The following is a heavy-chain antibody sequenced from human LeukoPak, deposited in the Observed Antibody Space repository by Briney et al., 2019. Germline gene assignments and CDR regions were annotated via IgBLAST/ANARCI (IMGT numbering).Heavy chain of an antibody. CDR3: ARGRSDGFTAYYYYYYMDV. V-gene: IGHV4-34*01. D-gene: IGHD5-24*01. CDR2: INHSGST. J-gene: IGHJ6*03. CDR1: GGSFSGYY. Sequence: SETLSLTCAVYGGSFSGYYWSWIRQPPGKGLEWIGEINHSGSTNYNPSLKSRVTISVDTSKNQFSLKLSSVTAADTAVYYCARGRSDGFTAYYYYYYMDVWGKGTTVTVSS.